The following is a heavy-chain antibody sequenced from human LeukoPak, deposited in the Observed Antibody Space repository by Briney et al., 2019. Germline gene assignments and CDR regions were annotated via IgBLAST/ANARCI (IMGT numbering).Heavy chain of an antibody. Sequence: ASVKVSCEASGYPFNAYAIHWMRQAPGQGFEWMGWINIYTGNPTYAQDFTGRFVFSLDTSVNTAYLQISSLKAEDTAVYYCARDRAFYYDSSSYNFGDKGRSPSWFDPWGQGTLVTVSS. D-gene: IGHD3-22*01. CDR3: ARDRAFYYDSSSYNFGDKGRSPSWFDP. J-gene: IGHJ5*02. V-gene: IGHV7-4-1*02. CDR2: INIYTGNP. CDR1: GYPFNAYA.